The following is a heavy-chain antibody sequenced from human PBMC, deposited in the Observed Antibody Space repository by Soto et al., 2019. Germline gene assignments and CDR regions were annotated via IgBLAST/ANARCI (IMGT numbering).Heavy chain of an antibody. CDR1: GGSISMTNW. CDR2: IYHSGTT. CDR3: AARSGSGGFDI. J-gene: IGHJ3*02. Sequence: SETLSLTCAVSGGSISMTNWWTWVRQPPGKGLEWIGEIYHSGTTNYIPSVKSRITMSADTSKNQFSLRLTSVTAADTAFYYCAARSGSGGFDIWGHGTMVTVSS. V-gene: IGHV4-4*02. D-gene: IGHD2-15*01.